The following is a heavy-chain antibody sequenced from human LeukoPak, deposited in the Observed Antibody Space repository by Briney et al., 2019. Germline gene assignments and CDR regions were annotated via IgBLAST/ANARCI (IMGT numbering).Heavy chain of an antibody. D-gene: IGHD4-23*01. J-gene: IGHJ3*02. CDR2: IKSKTDGGTT. CDR1: GFTFSNAW. Sequence: PGGSLRPSCAASGFTFSNAWMSWVRQAPGKGLEWVGRIKSKTDGGTTDYAEPVKGRFSISRDDSKNTLYLQMNSLKTEDTAVYYCTTGSGGNPDAFDIWGQGTMVTVSS. CDR3: TTGSGGNPDAFDI. V-gene: IGHV3-15*01.